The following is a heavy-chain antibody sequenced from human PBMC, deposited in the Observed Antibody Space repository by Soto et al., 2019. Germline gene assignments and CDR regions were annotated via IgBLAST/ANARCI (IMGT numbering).Heavy chain of an antibody. CDR1: GFDFGSYY. J-gene: IGHJ4*02. V-gene: IGHV3-11*06. CDR3: ARELDVAARPGSQRLDH. D-gene: IGHD6-6*01. Sequence: GSLSLSCVTSGFDFGSYYMTWIRQAPGKGLEWVSHISSQSIYTNYAASVKGRFTISRDNAKNSLYLQMTSLRADDTAVYYCARELDVAARPGSQRLDHWGQGTLVTVSS. CDR2: ISSQSIYT.